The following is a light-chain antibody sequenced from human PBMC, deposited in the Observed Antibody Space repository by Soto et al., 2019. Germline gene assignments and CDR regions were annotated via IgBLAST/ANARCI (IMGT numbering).Light chain of an antibody. J-gene: IGKJ5*01. CDR3: QQRSEWPIT. CDR1: QSVGPY. V-gene: IGKV3D-20*02. CDR2: GAS. Sequence: EIVLTQSPGTLSLSPGGRASLSCRASQSVGPYLAWYQQKPGQAPRLLIYGASSRATGIPDRFSGSGSGTDFALTISRLEPEDFAVYYCQQRSEWPITFGQGTRLEIK.